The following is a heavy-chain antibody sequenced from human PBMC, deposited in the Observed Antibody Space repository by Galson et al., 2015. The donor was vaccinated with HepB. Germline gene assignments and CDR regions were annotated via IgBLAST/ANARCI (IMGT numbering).Heavy chain of an antibody. J-gene: IGHJ3*01. Sequence: SLRLSCAASGFIFSSYGMHWVRQAPGKGLEWVAVIWYDGSNKYYADSVKGRFTISRDNSKNTLYLQMNRLRAEDTAVYYCARVSYSGSYRPNDAFDFWGQGTMVTVSS. CDR2: IWYDGSNK. D-gene: IGHD1-26*01. CDR3: ARVSYSGSYRPNDAFDF. CDR1: GFIFSSYG. V-gene: IGHV3-33*01.